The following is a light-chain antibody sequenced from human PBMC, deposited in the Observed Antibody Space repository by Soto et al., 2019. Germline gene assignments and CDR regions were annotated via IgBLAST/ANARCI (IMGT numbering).Light chain of an antibody. CDR1: SSDIGYSNY. J-gene: IGLJ1*01. V-gene: IGLV2-14*03. CDR3: SSYTGSNTHG. CDR2: DVS. Sequence: QSALTQPASVSGSPGPSIAISCTGTSSDIGYSNYVSWYQHHPGKAPKLLISDVSNRPSGISDRCSGAKSGNTASLTISGLQAEDEDDYYCSSYTGSNTHGLGAGTKLTV.